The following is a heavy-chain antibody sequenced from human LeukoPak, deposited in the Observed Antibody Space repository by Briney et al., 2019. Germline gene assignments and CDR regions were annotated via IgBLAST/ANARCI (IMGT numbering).Heavy chain of an antibody. CDR3: ARQNDFRLDY. CDR2: IYPGDSDT. V-gene: IGHV5-51*01. Sequence: GESLKISCKGSGYTFSSYWIGWVRQMPGKGLEWMGIIYPGDSDTRYSPSLQGQVTISVDTSIGTAYLQWSSLKASDTSIYYCARQNDFRLDYWGQGTLVTVSS. CDR1: GYTFSSYW. D-gene: IGHD3-3*01. J-gene: IGHJ4*02.